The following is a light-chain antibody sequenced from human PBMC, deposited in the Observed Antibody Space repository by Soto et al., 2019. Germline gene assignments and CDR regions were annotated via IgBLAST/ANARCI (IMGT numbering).Light chain of an antibody. V-gene: IGKV1-33*01. Sequence: DIQMTQSPSSLSASVGDRVTITCQASQDLSNYLNWYQQKPGKAPKLLIYDASNLETGVPSRFSGSGPGTDFTFTISSLQPEDIATYYCQQYDNLPLTFGGGTKVEIK. CDR3: QQYDNLPLT. J-gene: IGKJ4*01. CDR1: QDLSNY. CDR2: DAS.